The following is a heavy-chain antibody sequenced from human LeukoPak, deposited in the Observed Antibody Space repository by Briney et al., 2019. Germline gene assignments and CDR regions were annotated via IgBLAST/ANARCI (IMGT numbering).Heavy chain of an antibody. Sequence: PGGSLRLSCAASGFTFSSYSMNWVRQAPGKGLEWVSYISSSSNTIYYADSVKGRFTISRDNARNSLYLQMNSLRDEDTAVYYCASWEIVVLPAAKSAFNNWLDPWGQGTLVTVSS. V-gene: IGHV3-48*02. J-gene: IGHJ5*02. CDR2: ISSSSNTI. CDR1: GFTFSSYS. CDR3: ASWEIVVLPAAKSAFNNWLDP. D-gene: IGHD2-2*01.